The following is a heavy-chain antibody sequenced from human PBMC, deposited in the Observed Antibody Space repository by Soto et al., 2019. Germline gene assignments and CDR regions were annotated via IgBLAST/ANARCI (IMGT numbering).Heavy chain of an antibody. CDR2: ISYDGRNK. J-gene: IGHJ6*02. V-gene: IGHV3-30*18. D-gene: IGHD6-19*01. Sequence: LRLSCAAPGFTFSSYGMQWVRQAPGKGLEWVAVISYDGRNKYYADSVKGRFTISRDNSKNTLYLQMSSLRPEDTAVYYCVKDGSSGWPYYYGMDVWGQGTTVTVSS. CDR3: VKDGSSGWPYYYGMDV. CDR1: GFTFSSYG.